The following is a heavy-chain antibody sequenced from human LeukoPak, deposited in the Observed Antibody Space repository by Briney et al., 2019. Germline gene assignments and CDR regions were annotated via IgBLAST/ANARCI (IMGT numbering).Heavy chain of an antibody. Sequence: PGGSLRLSCAASGFTFSSYGMHWVRQAPGKGLEWVAVISYDGSNKYYAGSVKGRFTISRDNSKNTLYLQMNSLRAEDTAVYYCATGSSGWYDYYYGMDVWGQGTTVTVSS. CDR2: ISYDGSNK. CDR1: GFTFSSYG. V-gene: IGHV3-30*03. D-gene: IGHD6-19*01. J-gene: IGHJ6*02. CDR3: ATGSSGWYDYYYGMDV.